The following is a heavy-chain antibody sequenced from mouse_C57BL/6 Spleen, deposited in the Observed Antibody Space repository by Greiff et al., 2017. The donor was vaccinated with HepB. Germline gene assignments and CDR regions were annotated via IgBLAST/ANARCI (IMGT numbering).Heavy chain of an antibody. Sequence: VQLQQPGAELVKPGASVKMSCKASGYTFTSYWITWVKQRPGQGLEWIGDIYPGSGSTNYNEKFKSKATLTVDTSSSTAYMQLSSLTSEDSAVYYCAREGYYGSRWFAYWGQGTLVTVSA. CDR1: GYTFTSYW. J-gene: IGHJ3*01. CDR3: AREGYYGSRWFAY. CDR2: IYPGSGST. V-gene: IGHV1-55*01. D-gene: IGHD1-1*01.